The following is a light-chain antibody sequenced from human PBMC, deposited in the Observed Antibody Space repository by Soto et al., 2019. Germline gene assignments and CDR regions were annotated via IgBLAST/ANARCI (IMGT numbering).Light chain of an antibody. V-gene: IGKV3-11*01. Sequence: EIVLTQSPATLSLSPGERATLSCRANQSISNYLAWYQQRPGQAPRLLIYDASKRATGIPSRFSGSGSGTDCTLTISSLEPEDFAVYDCHQRYDWPITFGQGTRLEIK. CDR3: HQRYDWPIT. CDR2: DAS. CDR1: QSISNY. J-gene: IGKJ5*01.